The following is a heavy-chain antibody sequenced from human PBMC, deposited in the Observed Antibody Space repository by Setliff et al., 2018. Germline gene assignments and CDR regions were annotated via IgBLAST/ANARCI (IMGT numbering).Heavy chain of an antibody. Sequence: PGGSLRLSCSASGFTFSSYRMHWVRQAPGKGLEWVAVIWDDGGKKYHADSVKGRFTISRDNAKNSLYLQMNSLRAEDTAVYYCARVASGWWWFDYWGQGTLVTVSS. V-gene: IGHV3-33*08. J-gene: IGHJ4*02. CDR2: IWDDGGKK. D-gene: IGHD6-19*01. CDR3: ARVASGWWWFDY. CDR1: GFTFSSYR.